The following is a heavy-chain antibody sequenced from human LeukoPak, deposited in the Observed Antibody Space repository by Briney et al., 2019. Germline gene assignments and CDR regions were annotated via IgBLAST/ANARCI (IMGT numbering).Heavy chain of an antibody. Sequence: GGSLRLSCSASGFTFTTFWMNWVRHVPGKGLVWVSLIIPDGSTTTYADSVKGRFTISRDNAKNTVYLQMNSLGGEDTAIYYCARDLRGSPDRWGQGTLVTVSS. CDR3: ARDLRGSPDR. CDR1: GFTFTTFW. CDR2: IIPDGSTT. J-gene: IGHJ5*02. V-gene: IGHV3-74*01. D-gene: IGHD3-16*01.